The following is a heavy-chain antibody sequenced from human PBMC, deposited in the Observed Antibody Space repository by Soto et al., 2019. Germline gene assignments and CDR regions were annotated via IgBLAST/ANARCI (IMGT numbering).Heavy chain of an antibody. CDR3: ARHDDWFDT. CDR1: GDSMTSPPYY. J-gene: IGHJ5*02. CDR2: VYYSGAT. Sequence: SETLSLTCNVSGDSMTSPPYYWGWIRQPPGKGLEWIGTVYYSGATYYNPSLRGRLTVSADTSKNYFSLRLTSLTAADTAVYYCARHDDWFDTWGQGILVTVSS. V-gene: IGHV4-39*01.